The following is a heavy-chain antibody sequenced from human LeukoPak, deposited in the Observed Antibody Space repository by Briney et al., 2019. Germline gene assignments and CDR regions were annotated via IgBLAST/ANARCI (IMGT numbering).Heavy chain of an antibody. Sequence: GASVKVSCKASGYSFTDYFIHWVRQAPGQGLEWMGWINPNSGGTNYAQKFQGRVTMTRDTSISTAYMELSRLRSDDTAVYYCARVLDHVGATDYWGQGTLVTVSS. J-gene: IGHJ4*02. D-gene: IGHD1-26*01. CDR3: ARVLDHVGATDY. CDR1: GYSFTDYF. CDR2: INPNSGGT. V-gene: IGHV1-2*02.